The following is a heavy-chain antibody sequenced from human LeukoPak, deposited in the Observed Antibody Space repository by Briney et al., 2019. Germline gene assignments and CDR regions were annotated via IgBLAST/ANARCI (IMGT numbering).Heavy chain of an antibody. CDR3: ARHEHKAVAGDN. Sequence: SGTLSLTCAVSGGSISRSNWWSWVRQPPGKGLEWIGTIYYSGNTFYNPSLKSRLTISVDTSKNQFSLKLSSVIAADMAVYYCARHEHKAVAGDNWGQGILVTVSS. D-gene: IGHD6-19*01. J-gene: IGHJ4*02. CDR2: IYYSGNT. V-gene: IGHV4-4*02. CDR1: GGSISRSNW.